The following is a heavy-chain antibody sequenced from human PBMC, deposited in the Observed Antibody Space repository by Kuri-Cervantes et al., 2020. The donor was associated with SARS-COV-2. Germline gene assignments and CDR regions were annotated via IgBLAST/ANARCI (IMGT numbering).Heavy chain of an antibody. CDR3: ARGAANSYYMDV. D-gene: IGHD3-16*01. CDR1: GFTFSNYV. J-gene: IGHJ6*03. V-gene: IGHV3-33*08. CDR2: IWYDGENE. Sequence: GESLKISCVASGFTFSNYVIHWVRQAPGKGLEWVAVIWYDGENEYYAGSVKGRFTISRDNSKNTVSLHMNSLRAEDTAMYYCARGAANSYYMDVWGKGTTVTVSS.